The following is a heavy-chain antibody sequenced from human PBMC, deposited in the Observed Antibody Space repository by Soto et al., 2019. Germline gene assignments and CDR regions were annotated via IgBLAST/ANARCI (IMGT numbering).Heavy chain of an antibody. J-gene: IGHJ6*02. CDR2: IYSGGST. V-gene: IGHV3-66*01. Sequence: GSLRLSCAASGFTVSSNYMSWVRQAPGKGLEWVSVIYSGGSTYYADSVKGRFTISRDNSKNTLYLQMSSLRAEDTAVYYCATLKGYSYWRGMDVWGQGTTVTVSS. CDR1: GFTVSSNY. D-gene: IGHD5-18*01. CDR3: ATLKGYSYWRGMDV.